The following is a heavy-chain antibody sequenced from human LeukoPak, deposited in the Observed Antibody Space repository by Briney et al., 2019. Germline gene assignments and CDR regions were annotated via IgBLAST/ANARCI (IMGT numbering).Heavy chain of an antibody. Sequence: PSETLSLTCAVYGGSFSGYYWSWIRQPPGKGLEWIGEINHSGSTNYNPSLKSRVTISVDTSKNQFSLKLSSVTAADTAVYYCAREAYSSSWNIDYWGQGTLVTVSS. J-gene: IGHJ4*02. D-gene: IGHD6-13*01. V-gene: IGHV4-34*01. CDR3: AREAYSSSWNIDY. CDR1: GGSFSGYY. CDR2: INHSGST.